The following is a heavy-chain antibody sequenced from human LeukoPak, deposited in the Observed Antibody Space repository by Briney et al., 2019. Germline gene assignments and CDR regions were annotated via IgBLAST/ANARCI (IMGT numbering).Heavy chain of an antibody. CDR3: ARCGYSYGSPNYFDY. Sequence: SETLSLTCAVSGGSISSSNWWSWVRQPPGKGLEWIGTFYHSGSTYYNSSLKSRVTISVDTSKNQFSLKLNSVTAADTAVYYCARCGYSYGSPNYFDYWGQGTLVTVSS. CDR2: FYHSGST. D-gene: IGHD5-18*01. V-gene: IGHV4-4*02. CDR1: GGSISSSNW. J-gene: IGHJ4*02.